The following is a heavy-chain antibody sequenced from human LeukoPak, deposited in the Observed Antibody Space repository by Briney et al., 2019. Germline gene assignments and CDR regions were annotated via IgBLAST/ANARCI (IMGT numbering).Heavy chain of an antibody. CDR2: MSPNSDYI. D-gene: IGHD4-17*01. CDR1: GFTFSGYS. CDR3: ASGGDFDY. Sequence: GGSLRLSCAASGFTFSGYSMNWVRQAPGKGLEWVSSMSPNSDYIYYADSMKGRFTVSRDNAKNSLYLQVDSLRAEDTAMYYCASGGDFDYLGQGTLVTVSS. V-gene: IGHV3-21*01. J-gene: IGHJ4*02.